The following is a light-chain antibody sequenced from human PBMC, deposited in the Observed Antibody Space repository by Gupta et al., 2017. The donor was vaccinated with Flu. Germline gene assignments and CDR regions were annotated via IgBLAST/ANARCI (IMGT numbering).Light chain of an antibody. CDR3: QSTDSSGRYV. V-gene: IGLV3-25*02. CDR2: KDS. J-gene: IGLJ1*01. Sequence: SYELTQPPSVSVSPGQTARITCSGDALPKQYAYWYQQKPGQAPVLVIYKDSERPAGIPERFSGSSSGTTVTLTISGVKAEEEADYYCQSTDSSGRYVFGTGTKVTVL. CDR1: ALPKQY.